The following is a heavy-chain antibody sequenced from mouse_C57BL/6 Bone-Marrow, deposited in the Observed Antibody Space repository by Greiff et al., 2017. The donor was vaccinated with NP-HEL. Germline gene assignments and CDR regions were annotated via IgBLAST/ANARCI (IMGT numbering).Heavy chain of an antibody. J-gene: IGHJ3*01. CDR2: IDPSDSYT. V-gene: IGHV1-69*01. D-gene: IGHD2-1*01. Sequence: QVQLQQPGAELVMPGASVKLSCKASGYTFTSYWMHWVKQRPGQGLEWIGEIDPSDSYTNYNQKFKGKSTLTVDKSSSTAYMQLSSLTSEDSAVYYCARAGYGNGSQFAYWGQGTLVTVSA. CDR1: GYTFTSYW. CDR3: ARAGYGNGSQFAY.